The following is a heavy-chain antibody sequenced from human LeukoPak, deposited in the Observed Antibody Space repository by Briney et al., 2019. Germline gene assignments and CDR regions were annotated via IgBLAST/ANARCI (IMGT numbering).Heavy chain of an antibody. D-gene: IGHD3-16*02. CDR3: ARDGPLYDYVWGSYPDY. CDR2: IKKDGSEK. J-gene: IGHJ4*02. Sequence: GGSLRLSCVASGLDFSTSWMSWVRQSPGKGLEWVASIKKDGSEKYYRDSVKGRFTISRDNAKNSLYLQMNSLRAEDTAVYYCARDGPLYDYVWGSYPDYWGQGTLVTVSS. CDR1: GLDFSTSW. V-gene: IGHV3-7*01.